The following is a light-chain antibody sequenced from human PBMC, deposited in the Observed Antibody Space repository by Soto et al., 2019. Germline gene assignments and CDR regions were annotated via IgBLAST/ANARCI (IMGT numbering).Light chain of an antibody. CDR1: QSVRSN. CDR3: QQYNNWPYT. V-gene: IGKV3-15*01. CDR2: GAS. Sequence: EIVMTQSPATLSVSPGERATLSCRASQSVRSNLAWDQQKPGQAPRLLIYGASTRATGIPARFSGSGSGTEFTLTISSLQSEDFAVYYCQQYNNWPYTFGQGTKLEIK. J-gene: IGKJ2*01.